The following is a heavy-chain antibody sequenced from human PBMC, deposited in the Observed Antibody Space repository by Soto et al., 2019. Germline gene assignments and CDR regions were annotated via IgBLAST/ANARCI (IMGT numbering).Heavy chain of an antibody. V-gene: IGHV4-34*01. Sequence: QVQLQQWGAGLLKPSETLSLTCAVYGGSFSGYYWSWIRQPPGKGLEWSGEINHSGSTNYNPSLKSRVTISVDTSKSQFSLKLSSVTAADTAVYYCARVPEADLAVAGTRLGGMDVWGQGTTVTVSS. CDR3: ARVPEADLAVAGTRLGGMDV. CDR1: GGSFSGYY. D-gene: IGHD6-19*01. J-gene: IGHJ6*02. CDR2: INHSGST.